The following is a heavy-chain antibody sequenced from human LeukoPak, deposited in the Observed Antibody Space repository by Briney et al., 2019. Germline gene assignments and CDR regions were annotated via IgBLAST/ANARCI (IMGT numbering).Heavy chain of an antibody. CDR1: GGTFSSYA. D-gene: IGHD5-18*01. V-gene: IGHV1-69*13. Sequence: GASVKVSCKASGGTFSSYAISWVRQAPGQGLEWMGGIIPIFGTANYAQKFQGRVTITADESTSTAYMELSSLRSEDTAVYYCARADTAMDQQREFDYWGQGTLVTVSS. J-gene: IGHJ4*02. CDR2: IIPIFGTA. CDR3: ARADTAMDQQREFDY.